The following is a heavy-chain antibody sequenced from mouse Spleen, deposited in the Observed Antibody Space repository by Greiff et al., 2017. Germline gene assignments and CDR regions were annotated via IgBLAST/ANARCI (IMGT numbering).Heavy chain of an antibody. J-gene: IGHJ4*01. CDR3: AREGNGKGNAMDY. CDR1: GYTFTSYW. Sequence: QVQLKQSGAELVKPGASVKLSCKTSGYTFTSYWIQWVKQRPGQGLGWIGEIFPGTGTTYYNEKFKGKATLTIDTSSSTAYMQLSSLTSEDSAVYFCAREGNGKGNAMDYWGQGTSVTVSS. V-gene: IGHV1S132*01. CDR2: IFPGTGTT. D-gene: IGHD2-1*01.